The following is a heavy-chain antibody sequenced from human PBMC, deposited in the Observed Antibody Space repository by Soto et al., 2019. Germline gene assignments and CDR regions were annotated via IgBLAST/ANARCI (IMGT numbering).Heavy chain of an antibody. D-gene: IGHD6-13*01. CDR1: GHTFTRYP. Sequence: SLTVYLQGVGHTFTRYPLPLVHKVPGQRLERMGWINAGNGNTKYSQKFQGRVTMTRDTSASTAYMELSSLRSEDTAVYYCARGVPQGGSSYYSYGMDVWGQGPTV. J-gene: IGHJ6*02. V-gene: IGHV1-3*01. CDR3: ARGVPQGGSSYYSYGMDV. CDR2: INAGNGNT.